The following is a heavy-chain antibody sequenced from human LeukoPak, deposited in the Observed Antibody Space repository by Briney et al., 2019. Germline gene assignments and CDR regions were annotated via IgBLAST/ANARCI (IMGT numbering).Heavy chain of an antibody. CDR1: GGSISSYY. J-gene: IGHJ6*03. D-gene: IGHD6-19*01. Sequence: SDTLSLTCTVSGGSISSYYWSWIRQPPGKGLEWIGYIYYSGSTNYNPPLQSRVTITVDTSKNQFSLRLSSVTAADAAVYYCARDSSSGWYDYYYMDVWGKGTRVTVS. V-gene: IGHV4-59*01. CDR2: IYYSGST. CDR3: ARDSSSGWYDYYYMDV.